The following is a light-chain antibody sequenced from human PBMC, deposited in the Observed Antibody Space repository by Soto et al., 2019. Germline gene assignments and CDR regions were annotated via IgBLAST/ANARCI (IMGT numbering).Light chain of an antibody. CDR1: QRISNSY. V-gene: IGKV3-20*01. Sequence: EIGLTQSPGTLSLSPGERATLSCRASQRISNSYLAWYQQKPGQAPRLLLYDASSRATGIPDRVSGSGSGTDFTLTISRLEPEDFAVYYCQQYARPPYAFGQGTKVDI. CDR3: QQYARPPYA. CDR2: DAS. J-gene: IGKJ2*01.